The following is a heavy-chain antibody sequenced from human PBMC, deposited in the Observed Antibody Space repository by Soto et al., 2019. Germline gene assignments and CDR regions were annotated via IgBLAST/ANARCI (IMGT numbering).Heavy chain of an antibody. CDR2: ISWDGGST. Sequence: EVQLVESGGVVVQPGGSLRLSCAASGFTFDDYTMHWVRQAPGKGLEWVSLISWDGGSTYYADSVKGRFTISRDNSKNSLYLQMNSLRTEDTALYYCAKDGLSSELWFGELGYWGQGTLVTVSS. J-gene: IGHJ4*02. CDR3: AKDGLSSELWFGELGY. D-gene: IGHD3-10*01. V-gene: IGHV3-43*01. CDR1: GFTFDDYT.